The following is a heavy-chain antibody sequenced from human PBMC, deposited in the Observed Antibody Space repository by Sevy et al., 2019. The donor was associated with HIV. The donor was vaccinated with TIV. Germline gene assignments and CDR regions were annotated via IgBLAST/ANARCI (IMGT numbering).Heavy chain of an antibody. D-gene: IGHD5-18*01. CDR2: ISGSGGST. CDR1: GFTFRSYA. Sequence: GGSLRLSCAASGFTFRSYAMSWVRQAPGKGLEWVSGISGSGGSTYYADSVKGRFTISRDNSKNTLDLQMNSLRADDTAVYYCAKGGIQLWSDYWGQGTLVTVSS. J-gene: IGHJ4*02. CDR3: AKGGIQLWSDY. V-gene: IGHV3-23*01.